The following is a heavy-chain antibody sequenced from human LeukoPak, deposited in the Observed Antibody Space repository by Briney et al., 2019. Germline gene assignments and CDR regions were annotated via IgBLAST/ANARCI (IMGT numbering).Heavy chain of an antibody. V-gene: IGHV3-21*01. J-gene: IGHJ3*02. CDR2: ISSSSSYI. D-gene: IGHD1-26*01. Sequence: PGGSLRLSCAASGFTFSSYSMNWVRQAPGKGLEWVSSISSSSSYIYYADSVKGRFTISRDNAKNSLYLQMNSLRAEDTAVYYCARSEVGAADAFDIWGRGTMVTVSS. CDR3: ARSEVGAADAFDI. CDR1: GFTFSSYS.